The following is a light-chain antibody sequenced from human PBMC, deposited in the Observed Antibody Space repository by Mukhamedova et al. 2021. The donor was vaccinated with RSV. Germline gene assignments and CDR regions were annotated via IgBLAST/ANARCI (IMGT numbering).Light chain of an antibody. V-gene: IGKV1-5*03. CDR2: TAS. J-gene: IGKJ1*01. CDR3: QQYDALAT. Sequence: WYQRRVHGKAPKLLIHTASSLESGVPSRFSGSGSGTDFTLIISGLQPDDFATYYCQQYDALATFGQGTKVEIK.